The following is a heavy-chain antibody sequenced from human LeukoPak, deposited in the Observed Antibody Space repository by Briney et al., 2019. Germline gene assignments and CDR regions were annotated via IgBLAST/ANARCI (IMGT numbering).Heavy chain of an antibody. D-gene: IGHD2-2*01. Sequence: GASVKVSCKASGYTFTSYYMHWVRQAPGQGLEWMGIINPSGGSTSYAQKFQGRVTMTRDTSTSTVYMELSSLRSEDTAVYYRARDYGEVVVPAGSAFDIWGQGTMVTVSS. CDR1: GYTFTSYY. CDR3: ARDYGEVVVPAGSAFDI. V-gene: IGHV1-46*03. J-gene: IGHJ3*02. CDR2: INPSGGST.